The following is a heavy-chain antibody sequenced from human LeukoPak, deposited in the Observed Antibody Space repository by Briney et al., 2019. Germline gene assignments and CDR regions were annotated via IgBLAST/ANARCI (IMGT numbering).Heavy chain of an antibody. D-gene: IGHD3-3*01. V-gene: IGHV1-69*05. J-gene: IGHJ4*02. CDR3: ATLTPWSGDDGGDLDY. CDR1: GGTFSSYA. CDR2: IIPIFGTA. Sequence: ASVKVSCKASGGTFSSYAISGVRQAPGQGLEWMGGIIPIFGTANYAQKFQGRVTITTDESTSTAYMELSSLRSEDTAVYYCATLTPWSGDDGGDLDYWGQGTLVTVSS.